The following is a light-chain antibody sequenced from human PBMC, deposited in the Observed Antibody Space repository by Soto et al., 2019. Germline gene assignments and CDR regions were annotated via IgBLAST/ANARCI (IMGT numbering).Light chain of an antibody. Sequence: DIQMTQSPSSVSASVGHRLTITCRASPDISNSLAWYHQTPGKTPKLLLRGASYLHRGVPSSFSGGGAGTEFTLTISSLQPEDFATYYCQQTSAFPRTFGQGTKVDFK. CDR2: GAS. CDR3: QQTSAFPRT. V-gene: IGKV1-12*01. J-gene: IGKJ2*01. CDR1: PDISNS.